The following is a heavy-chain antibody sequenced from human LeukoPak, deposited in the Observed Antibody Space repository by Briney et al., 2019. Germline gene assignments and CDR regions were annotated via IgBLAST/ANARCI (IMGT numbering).Heavy chain of an antibody. Sequence: PGGSLRLSCAASGFTFSSYAMGWVRQAPGKGLEWVSGIVGSGDSTYYADSVKGRFTISRDNSKNTLYLQMNSLRAEDTAVYYCARDQGYYYDSSGYYNPFDCWGQGTLVTVSS. V-gene: IGHV3-23*01. D-gene: IGHD3-22*01. CDR2: IVGSGDST. CDR1: GFTFSSYA. CDR3: ARDQGYYYDSSGYYNPFDC. J-gene: IGHJ4*02.